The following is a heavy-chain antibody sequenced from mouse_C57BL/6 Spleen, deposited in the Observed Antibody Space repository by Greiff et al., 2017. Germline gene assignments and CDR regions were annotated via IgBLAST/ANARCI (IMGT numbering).Heavy chain of an antibody. CDR2: IWSGGST. CDR1: GFSLTSYG. Sequence: VQLKESGPGLVQPSQSLSITCTVSGFSLTSYGVHWVRQSPGKGLEWLGVIWSGGSTDSNAAFISRLSISKDNSKSQVFFKMNSLQADDTAIYYCARRGKNEDYFDYWGQGTTLTVSS. V-gene: IGHV2-2*01. J-gene: IGHJ2*01. CDR3: ARRGKNEDYFDY.